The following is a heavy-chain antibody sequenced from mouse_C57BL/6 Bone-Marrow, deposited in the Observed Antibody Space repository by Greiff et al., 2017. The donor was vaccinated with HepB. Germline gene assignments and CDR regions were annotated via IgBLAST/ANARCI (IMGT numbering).Heavy chain of an antibody. CDR3: ARRWLRHYAMDY. J-gene: IGHJ4*01. D-gene: IGHD2-2*01. CDR1: GFTFSSYG. V-gene: IGHV5-4*01. Sequence: EVQVVESGGGLVKPGGSLKLSCAASGFTFSSYGMPWVRQTPEKRLEWVATISAGGSYTYYPDNVKGRFPISRDNAKNNLYLQMSHLKSEDTAMYYCARRWLRHYAMDYWGQGTSVTVSS. CDR2: ISAGGSYT.